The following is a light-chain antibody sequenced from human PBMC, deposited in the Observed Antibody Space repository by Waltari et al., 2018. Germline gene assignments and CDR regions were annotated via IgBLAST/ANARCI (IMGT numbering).Light chain of an antibody. V-gene: IGKV3-20*01. CDR2: DTS. Sequence: EIVLTQSPGTLSLSPGERATLSCRASQTVRATYLAWYQQKPGQAPTLVIHDTSSRATSIPDRFSGSGSGTDFSLTISSLEPEDFAVYYCQQYDISPLTFGGGTKVETK. CDR1: QTVRATY. CDR3: QQYDISPLT. J-gene: IGKJ4*01.